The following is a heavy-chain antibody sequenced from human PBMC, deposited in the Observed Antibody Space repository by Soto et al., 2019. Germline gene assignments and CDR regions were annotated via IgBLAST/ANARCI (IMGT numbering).Heavy chain of an antibody. CDR1: GYSISSGYY. CDR3: ARAGRRDGYNQYPYYFDY. Sequence: PSETLSLTCAVSGYSISSGYYWGWIRQPPGKGLEWIGSIYHSGSTYYNPSLRSRVTISLDTSKNQFSLKLSSVTAADTAVYYCARAGRRDGYNQYPYYFDYWGQGTLVTVSS. V-gene: IGHV4-38-2*01. J-gene: IGHJ4*02. CDR2: IYHSGST. D-gene: IGHD5-12*01.